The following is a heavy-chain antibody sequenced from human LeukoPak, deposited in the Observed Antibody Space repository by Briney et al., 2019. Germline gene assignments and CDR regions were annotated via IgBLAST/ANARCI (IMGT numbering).Heavy chain of an antibody. J-gene: IGHJ3*02. CDR1: SGSISTSNYY. CDR3: AKSNGYALVDI. D-gene: IGHD3-16*01. Sequence: SETLSLTCTVSSGSISTSNYYWGWVRQPPGKALEWIGNIFYSASTYYSPSLKSRITMSLDTSMKQFSLKLNSVAAADRAVYCCAKSNGYALVDIWGQGTMVTVSS. V-gene: IGHV4-39*07. CDR2: IFYSAST.